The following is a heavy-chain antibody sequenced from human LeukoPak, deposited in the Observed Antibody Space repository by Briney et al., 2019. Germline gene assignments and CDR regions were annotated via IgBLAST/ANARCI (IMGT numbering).Heavy chain of an antibody. CDR2: ISSSSSYI. J-gene: IGHJ4*02. CDR1: GFTFSSYS. CDR3: ARGLATLPLPNY. Sequence: GGSLRLSCAASGFTFSSYSMNWVRQAPGKGLEWVSSISSSSSYIYYADSVKGRFTISRDNAKNSLYLQMNSLGAEDTAVYYCARGLATLPLPNYWGQGTLVTVSS. V-gene: IGHV3-21*01.